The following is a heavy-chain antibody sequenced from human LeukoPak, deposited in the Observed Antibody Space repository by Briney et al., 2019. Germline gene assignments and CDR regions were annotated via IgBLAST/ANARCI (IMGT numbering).Heavy chain of an antibody. CDR2: IYESGQTT. CDR1: GFTFSSHA. D-gene: IGHD2-21*01. Sequence: PGGSLRPSCVGSGFTFSSHAVSWVRQAPEKGLEWVSGIYESGQTTHYADSVKGRFSISRDNSKNTLYLQMDSLRGEDTAIYYCAKDYRIGYSDHFDYWGQGALVTVSS. CDR3: AKDYRIGYSDHFDY. J-gene: IGHJ4*02. V-gene: IGHV3-23*01.